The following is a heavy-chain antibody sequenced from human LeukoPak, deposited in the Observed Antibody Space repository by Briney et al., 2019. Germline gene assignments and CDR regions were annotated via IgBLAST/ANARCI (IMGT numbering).Heavy chain of an antibody. CDR2: TYYKSRWYN. D-gene: IGHD5-18*01. CDR1: GDSVSNNSAA. V-gene: IGHV6-1*01. Sequence: SQTLSLTCAISGDSVSNNSAAWIWVRQSPSRGLEWLGRTYYKSRWYNDYAVSVKSRISINPDTSKNQFSLQLNSATPEGTAVYYCAKSGYGFGRDWFDPWGQGTLVTVSS. J-gene: IGHJ5*02. CDR3: AKSGYGFGRDWFDP.